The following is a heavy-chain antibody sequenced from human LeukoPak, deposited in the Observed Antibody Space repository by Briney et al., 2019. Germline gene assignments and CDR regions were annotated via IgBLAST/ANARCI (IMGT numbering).Heavy chain of an antibody. J-gene: IGHJ4*02. Sequence: SETLSLTCTVSGGSISSSSYYWGWIRQLPGKGLEWIGSIYYSGSTYYNPSLKSRVTISVDTSKKQFSLKLSSVTAADTAVYYCVTYYFDSSGPKKNYWGQGTLVTVSS. CDR2: IYYSGST. CDR3: VTYYFDSSGPKKNY. D-gene: IGHD3-22*01. V-gene: IGHV4-39*07. CDR1: GGSISSSSYY.